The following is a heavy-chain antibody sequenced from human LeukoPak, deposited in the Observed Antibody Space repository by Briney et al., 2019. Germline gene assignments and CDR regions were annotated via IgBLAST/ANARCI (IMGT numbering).Heavy chain of an antibody. CDR2: FDPEDGET. CDR3: ATEKIMVRGVIIAPYYFDY. J-gene: IGHJ4*02. V-gene: IGHV1-24*01. Sequence: ATVKVSCKVSGYTLTELSMHWVRQAPGKGLEWMGGFDPEDGETIYAQKFQGRVTMTEDTSTDTAYMELSSLRSEDTAVYYCATEKIMVRGVIIAPYYFDYWGQGTLVTVSS. D-gene: IGHD3-10*01. CDR1: GYTLTELS.